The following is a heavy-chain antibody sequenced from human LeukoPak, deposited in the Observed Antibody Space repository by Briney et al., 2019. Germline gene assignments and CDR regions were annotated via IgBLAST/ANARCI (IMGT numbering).Heavy chain of an antibody. CDR1: GFTFSSYS. CDR2: ISSSSSYI. V-gene: IGHV3-21*01. CDR3: ARFVTMIGFDY. D-gene: IGHD3-10*02. J-gene: IGHJ4*02. Sequence: GGSLRLSCAASGFTFSSYSMNWVRQAPEKGLEWVSSISSSSSYIYYADSVKGRFTISRDNAKNSLYLQMNSLRAEDTAVYYCARFVTMIGFDYWGQGTLVTVSS.